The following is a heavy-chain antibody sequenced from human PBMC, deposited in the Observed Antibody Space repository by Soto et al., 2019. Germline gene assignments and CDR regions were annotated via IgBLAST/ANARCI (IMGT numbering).Heavy chain of an antibody. Sequence: ETLSLTCTVSGGSISRYYWSWIRQPPGKGLEWIGYMYNTGSTIYNPSLKRRVTISVDTSKNQFSLKLSSVTAADTAVYYCARYSIAARRGIDYWGQGTLVTVSS. CDR2: MYNTGST. V-gene: IGHV4-4*09. CDR1: GGSISRYY. CDR3: ARYSIAARRGIDY. D-gene: IGHD6-6*01. J-gene: IGHJ4*02.